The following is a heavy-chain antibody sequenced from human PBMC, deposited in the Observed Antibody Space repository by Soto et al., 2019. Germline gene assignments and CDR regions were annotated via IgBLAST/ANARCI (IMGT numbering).Heavy chain of an antibody. CDR1: GYTFTNYY. CDR2: INPSGIST. J-gene: IGHJ4*02. CDR3: ARVPVSYRAPCSGGSCYLFDY. Sequence: VASVKVSCKTSGYTFTNYYIHWVRQAPGQGLEWMGVINPSGISTTYAQKFQGRVTMTRDTSTSTVYMDLSSLRPEDTAVYFCARVPVSYRAPCSGGSCYLFDYWGQGTLVTGSS. V-gene: IGHV1-46*01. D-gene: IGHD2-15*01.